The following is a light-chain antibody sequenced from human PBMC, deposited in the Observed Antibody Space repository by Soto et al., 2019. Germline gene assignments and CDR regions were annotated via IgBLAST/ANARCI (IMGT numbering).Light chain of an antibody. J-gene: IGKJ2*01. Sequence: IVLTQSPGTLSLSPGERATLSCGSSQYIRSTQLAWSQQTPGQAPSLLIYGASSRATGIPDRFSVSGSGTDFTLTISRLEAVAAPEYYGEDYDNSPPYTCGQGTKLEI. CDR2: GAS. CDR3: EDYDNSPPYT. V-gene: IGKV3-20*01. CDR1: QYIRSTQ.